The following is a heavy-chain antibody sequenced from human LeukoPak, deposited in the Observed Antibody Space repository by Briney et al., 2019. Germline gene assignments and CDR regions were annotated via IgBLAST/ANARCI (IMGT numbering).Heavy chain of an antibody. CDR2: ISYDGSNK. V-gene: IGHV3-30*04. CDR3: TRVEETATTAAIIRKYSYYYYYMDV. D-gene: IGHD4-11*01. J-gene: IGHJ6*03. Sequence: PGGSLRLSCAASGFTFSSYAMHWVRQAPGKGLEWVAVISYDGSNKYYADSVKGRFTISRDNAKNSPYLQMSSLRAEDTAVYYCTRVEETATTAAIIRKYSYYYYYMDVWGKGNTVTVSS. CDR1: GFTFSSYA.